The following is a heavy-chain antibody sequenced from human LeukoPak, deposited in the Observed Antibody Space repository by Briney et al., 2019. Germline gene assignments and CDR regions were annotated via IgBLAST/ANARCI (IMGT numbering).Heavy chain of an antibody. CDR2: IKQEGSEK. D-gene: IGHD6-19*01. J-gene: IGHJ6*03. CDR3: ARDRGDSSGWTYYYYMDV. CDR1: GFTFNSYW. V-gene: IGHV3-7*01. Sequence: HPGVSLRLSCAASGFTFNSYWMSLVRQAPGKGLEWVADIKQEGSEKYYVDSVKGRFTISRDNEKHSLYLQMNCLSAEDAAVYYCARDRGDSSGWTYYYYMDVWGKGTTVTVSS.